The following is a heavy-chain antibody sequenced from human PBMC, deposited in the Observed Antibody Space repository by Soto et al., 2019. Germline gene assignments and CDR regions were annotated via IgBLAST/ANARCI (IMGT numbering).Heavy chain of an antibody. CDR2: ISAYNDNT. V-gene: IGHV1-18*04. J-gene: IGHJ6*02. Sequence: ASVKVSCKASGYTFTSYGISWVRQAPGQGLEWMGWISAYNDNTNYAQKLQGRVTMTTDTSTSTAYMELRSLRSDDTAVYYCASGGNSPGDSYYGMDAWGQGTTVTVSS. CDR1: GYTFTSYG. D-gene: IGHD2-21*02. CDR3: ASGGNSPGDSYYGMDA.